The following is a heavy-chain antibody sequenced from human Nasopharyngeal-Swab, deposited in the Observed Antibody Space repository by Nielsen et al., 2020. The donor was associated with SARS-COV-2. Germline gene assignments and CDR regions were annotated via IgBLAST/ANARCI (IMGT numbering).Heavy chain of an antibody. CDR1: GFTFTNYA. CDR2: ISFSGGGT. D-gene: IGHD3-22*01. CDR3: ARYDDYYDSSGYAY. Sequence: GGSLRLSCATSGFTFTNYAMSWVRQAPGKGLHWVATISFSGGGTYYADPVKGRFTISRDNSKNTLYLQMNSLRAEDTAVYYCARYDDYYDSSGYAYWGQGTLVTVSS. V-gene: IGHV3-23*01. J-gene: IGHJ4*02.